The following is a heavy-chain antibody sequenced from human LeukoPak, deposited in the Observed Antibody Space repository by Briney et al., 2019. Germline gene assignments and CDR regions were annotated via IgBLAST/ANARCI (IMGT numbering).Heavy chain of an antibody. CDR1: GGTFITYT. J-gene: IGHJ4*02. CDR3: ATYMLRDNWNVHTFDS. V-gene: IGHV1-69*05. Sequence: ASVKVSCKASGGTFITYTINWVRQAPGQGPEWMGGIIPIFGTANYAQKFQGRVTVTTDDSTSTAFMELSSLRSEDTAVYYCATYMLRDNWNVHTFDSWGQGTLVTVSS. CDR2: IIPIFGTA. D-gene: IGHD1-1*01.